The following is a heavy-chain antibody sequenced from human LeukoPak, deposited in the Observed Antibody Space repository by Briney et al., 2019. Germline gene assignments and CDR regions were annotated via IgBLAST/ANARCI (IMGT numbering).Heavy chain of an antibody. CDR2: IWYDGSNK. Sequence: PGRSLRLSCAASGFTFSTYAMHWVRQAPGKGLEWVALIWYDGSNKYYTDSVKGRFTISRDNSKNTLYLQMNSLRAEDMGVYYCARDRDSHLQVSSGYYSIGNFDYWGQGTLVTVSS. CDR3: ARDRDSHLQVSSGYYSIGNFDY. V-gene: IGHV3-33*01. J-gene: IGHJ4*02. D-gene: IGHD3-22*01. CDR1: GFTFSTYA.